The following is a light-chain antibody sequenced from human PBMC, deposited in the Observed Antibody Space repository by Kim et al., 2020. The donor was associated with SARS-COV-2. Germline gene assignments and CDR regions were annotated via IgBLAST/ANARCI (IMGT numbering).Light chain of an antibody. Sequence: QPLTISSTGTSSDVGRYNSVSWYQQHPGKAPKLMIYDVSNRPSGVSNRFSGSKSGNTASLTISGLQAEDEADYYCSSYTSSSTWVFGGGTQLTVL. V-gene: IGLV2-14*03. CDR3: SSYTSSSTWV. J-gene: IGLJ3*02. CDR1: SSDVGRYNS. CDR2: DVS.